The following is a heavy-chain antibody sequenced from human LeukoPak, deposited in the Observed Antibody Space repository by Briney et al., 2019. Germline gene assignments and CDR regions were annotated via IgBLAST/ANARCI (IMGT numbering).Heavy chain of an antibody. J-gene: IGHJ4*02. Sequence: GGSLRLSCAASGFTFSDYHMSWIRQAPGKGLEWVSYISSSSSYTNYAVSVKGRFTISKDNAKKSLYLQMNSLRAEDTAVYYCARSYYGSQGNFDNWGQGTLVTVSS. CDR2: ISSSSSYT. V-gene: IGHV3-11*03. CDR3: ARSYYGSQGNFDN. CDR1: GFTFSDYH. D-gene: IGHD3-10*01.